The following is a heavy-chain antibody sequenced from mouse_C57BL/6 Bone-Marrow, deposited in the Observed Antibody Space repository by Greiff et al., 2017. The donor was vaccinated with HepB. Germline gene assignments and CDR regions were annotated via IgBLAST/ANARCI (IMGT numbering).Heavy chain of an antibody. V-gene: IGHV5-9-1*02. CDR1: GFTFSSYA. CDR3: TRVYYYGSSWGYAMDY. D-gene: IGHD1-1*01. J-gene: IGHJ4*01. CDR2: ISSGGDYI. Sequence: EVHLVESGEGLVKPGGSLKLSCAASGFTFSSYAMSWVRQTPEKRLEWVAYISSGGDYIYYADTVKGRFTISRDNARNTLYLQMSSLKSEDTAMYYCTRVYYYGSSWGYAMDYWGQGTSVTVSS.